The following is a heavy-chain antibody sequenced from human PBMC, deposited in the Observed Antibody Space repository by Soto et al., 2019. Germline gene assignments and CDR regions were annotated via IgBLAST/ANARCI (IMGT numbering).Heavy chain of an antibody. CDR1: GLTFSRYG. V-gene: IGHV3-30*18. Sequence: QVQLVESGGGVVQPGRSLRLSCAASGLTFSRYGMHWVRQAPGKGLEWVALISYDGGKEYYVDSVKVRFTISRDNSKNNLYLQMNSLRAEDTDVYYCAKDQEWDDGVFDLWGQGTMVTVSS. CDR2: ISYDGGKE. D-gene: IGHD1-26*01. J-gene: IGHJ3*01. CDR3: AKDQEWDDGVFDL.